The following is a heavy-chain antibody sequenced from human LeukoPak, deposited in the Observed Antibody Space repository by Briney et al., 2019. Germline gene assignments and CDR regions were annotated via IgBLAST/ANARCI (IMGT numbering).Heavy chain of an antibody. Sequence: LGESLKISCKGSGYSFTSYWIGWVRQMPGKGLEWMGIIYPGDSDTRYGPSFQGQVTISADKSISTAYLQWSSLKASDTAMYYCARLIHYYGSGSYNKNLDYWGQGTLVPVSS. V-gene: IGHV5-51*01. J-gene: IGHJ4*02. CDR3: ARLIHYYGSGSYNKNLDY. CDR1: GYSFTSYW. D-gene: IGHD3-10*01. CDR2: IYPGDSDT.